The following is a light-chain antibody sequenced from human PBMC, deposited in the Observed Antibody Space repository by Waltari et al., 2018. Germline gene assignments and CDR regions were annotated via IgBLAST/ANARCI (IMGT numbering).Light chain of an antibody. Sequence: ELVLTQSPGTLSLSPGERATLSWRASQSVSTISLTWYQQKPGQAPRLLIYGTSSRATGIPDRFSGSGSGTDFTLTISRLQPEDFAIYYCQQYDGIVVTFGGGTKVEI. CDR2: GTS. J-gene: IGKJ4*01. CDR3: QQYDGIVVT. CDR1: QSVSTIS. V-gene: IGKV3-20*01.